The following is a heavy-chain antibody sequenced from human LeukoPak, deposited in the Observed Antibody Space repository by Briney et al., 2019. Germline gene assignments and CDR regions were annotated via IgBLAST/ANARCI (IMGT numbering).Heavy chain of an antibody. D-gene: IGHD6-13*01. CDR3: AREGIAAFSDY. CDR2: ISNSGGST. CDR1: GFTFNNYA. Sequence: PGGSLRLSCAASGFTFNNYAMTWVRQAPGRGLEWVSTISNSGGSTYYADSVKGRFTISRDNSKNTLYLQMNSLRAEDTAVYYCAREGIAAFSDYWGQGTLVTVSS. V-gene: IGHV3-23*01. J-gene: IGHJ4*02.